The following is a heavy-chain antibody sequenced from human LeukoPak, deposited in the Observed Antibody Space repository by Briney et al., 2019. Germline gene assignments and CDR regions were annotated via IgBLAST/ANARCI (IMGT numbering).Heavy chain of an antibody. V-gene: IGHV1-2*02. D-gene: IGHD3-10*01. CDR2: INPNSGDT. CDR3: ARDWFSYYGSGDRRGFDY. CDR1: GYTFTSYY. Sequence: GASVKVSCKASGYTFTSYYMHWVRQAPGQSLEWMGWINPNSGDTDYAQKFQGRVTMTRDTSISTAYMELRSLRSDDTAVYYCARDWFSYYGSGDRRGFDYWGQGTLVTVSS. J-gene: IGHJ4*02.